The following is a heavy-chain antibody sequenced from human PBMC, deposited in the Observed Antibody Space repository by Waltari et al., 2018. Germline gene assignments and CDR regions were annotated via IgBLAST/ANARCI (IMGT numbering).Heavy chain of an antibody. CDR3: ARDGGFDF. V-gene: IGHV1-2*02. D-gene: IGHD2-15*01. CDR1: FIEHY. J-gene: IGHJ4*02. Sequence: FIEHYIHWVRQAPGQGLEWMGWMNPNSGGTNYAQKFQGRVTMTRDTSTSTAYMELTRMTSDDTAIYYCARDGGFDFWGQGSLVTVSS. CDR2: MNPNSGGT.